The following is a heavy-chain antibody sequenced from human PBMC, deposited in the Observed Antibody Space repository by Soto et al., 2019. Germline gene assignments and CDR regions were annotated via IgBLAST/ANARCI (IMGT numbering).Heavy chain of an antibody. D-gene: IGHD6-13*01. CDR3: ARDSLYYHSSSWPDAFDI. J-gene: IGHJ3*02. Sequence: GGSLRLSCAASGFTFSSYWMSWVRQAPGKGLEWVANIKQDGSEKYYVDSVKGRFTISRDNAKNSLYLQMNSLRAEDTAVYYCARDSLYYHSSSWPDAFDIWGQGTMVTVSS. V-gene: IGHV3-7*03. CDR1: GFTFSSYW. CDR2: IKQDGSEK.